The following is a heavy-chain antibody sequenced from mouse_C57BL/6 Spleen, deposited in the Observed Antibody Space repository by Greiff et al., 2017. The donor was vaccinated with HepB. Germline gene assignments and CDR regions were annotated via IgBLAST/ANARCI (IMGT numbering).Heavy chain of an antibody. CDR1: GYTFTSYW. CDR2: IDPSDSYT. CDR3: ARRSSNYYALDD. Sequence: QVQLQQPGAELVMPGASVKLSCKASGYTFTSYWMHWVKQRPGQGLEWIGEIDPSDSYTNYNQKFKGKSTLTVDKSSSTAYMQLSSLTSEDSAVYYCARRSSNYYALDDWGQGTSVTVSS. V-gene: IGHV1-69*01. D-gene: IGHD2-5*01. J-gene: IGHJ4*01.